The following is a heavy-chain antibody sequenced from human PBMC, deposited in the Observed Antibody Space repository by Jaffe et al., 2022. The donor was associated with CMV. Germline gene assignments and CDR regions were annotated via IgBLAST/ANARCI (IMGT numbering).Heavy chain of an antibody. V-gene: IGHV3-21*01. D-gene: IGHD5-12*01. J-gene: IGHJ4*02. CDR1: GFTFSSYS. Sequence: EVQLVESGGGLVKPGGSLRLSCAASGFTFSSYSMNWVRQAPGKGLEWVSSISSSSSYIYYADSVKGRFTISRDNAKNSLYLQMNSLRAEDTAVYYCARSDYETTFVPFLDYWGQGTLVTVSS. CDR2: ISSSSSYI. CDR3: ARSDYETTFVPFLDY.